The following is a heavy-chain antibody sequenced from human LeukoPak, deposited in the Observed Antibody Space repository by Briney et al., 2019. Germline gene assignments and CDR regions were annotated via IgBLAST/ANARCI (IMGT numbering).Heavy chain of an antibody. CDR3: ATQEVAGTQQDFDY. CDR1: GFTFSSYC. Sequence: GSLRISCAASGFTFSSYCKKWGRQASGKGLEWVPSISSSSSYIYYADSVKGRFTISRDNAKNSLYLQMNSLRAEDTAVYYCATQEVAGTQQDFDYWGQGTLVTVSS. D-gene: IGHD6-19*01. CDR2: ISSSSSYI. V-gene: IGHV3-21*01. J-gene: IGHJ4*02.